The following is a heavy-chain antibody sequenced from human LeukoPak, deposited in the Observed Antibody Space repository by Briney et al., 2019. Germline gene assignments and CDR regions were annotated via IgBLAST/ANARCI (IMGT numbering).Heavy chain of an antibody. CDR2: INHSGST. CDR3: ARVGDQYSSSPLNYFDY. D-gene: IGHD6-13*01. CDR1: GGSFSGYY. V-gene: IGHV4-34*01. Sequence: KPSETLSLTCAVYGGSFSGYYWSWLRQPPGKGLEWIGEINHSGSTNYNPSLKSRVTISVDTYKNQFSLKLSSVTAADTAVYYCARVGDQYSSSPLNYFDYWGQGTLVTVSS. J-gene: IGHJ4*02.